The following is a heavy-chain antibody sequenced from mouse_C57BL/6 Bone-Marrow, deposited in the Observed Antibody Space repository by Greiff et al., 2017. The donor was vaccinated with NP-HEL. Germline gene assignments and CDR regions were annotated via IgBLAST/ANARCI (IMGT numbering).Heavy chain of an antibody. CDR2: IYPSDSET. J-gene: IGHJ4*01. Sequence: QVQLQQPGAELVRPGSSVKLSCKASGYTFTSYWMDWVKQRPGQGLEWIGNIYPSDSETHYNQKFKDQATLTVDKSSSTAYMQLSSLTSEDSAVYNCARGTMVTIRYAMDYWGQGTSVTVSS. D-gene: IGHD2-2*01. CDR1: GYTFTSYW. CDR3: ARGTMVTIRYAMDY. V-gene: IGHV1-61*01.